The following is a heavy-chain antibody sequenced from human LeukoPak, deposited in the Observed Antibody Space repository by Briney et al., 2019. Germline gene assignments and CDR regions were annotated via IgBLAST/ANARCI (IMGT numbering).Heavy chain of an antibody. CDR1: GFSFNTYW. D-gene: IGHD3-10*02. CDR3: AELGITMIGGV. CDR2: ISKDGTEK. V-gene: IGHV3-7*01. Sequence: GGSLRLSCAVSGFSFNTYWMTWVRQAPGKGLQWVASISKDGTEKYYVDSVKGRFTISRDNTKNSLYLQMNSLRAEDTAVYYCAELGITMIGGVWGKGTTVTISS. J-gene: IGHJ6*04.